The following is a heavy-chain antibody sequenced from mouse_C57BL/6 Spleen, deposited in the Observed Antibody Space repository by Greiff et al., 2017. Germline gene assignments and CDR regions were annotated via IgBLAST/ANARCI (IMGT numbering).Heavy chain of an antibody. CDR2: INPNNGGT. V-gene: IGHV1-26*01. J-gene: IGHJ4*01. CDR1: GYTFTDYY. Sequence: VQLQQSGPELVKPGASVKISCKASGYTFTDYYMNWVKQSHGKSLEWIGDINPNNGGTSYNQKFKGKATLTVDKSSSTAYMELRSLTSEDSAVYYCARIGTGRGAMDYWGQGTSVTVSS. CDR3: ARIGTGRGAMDY. D-gene: IGHD4-1*01.